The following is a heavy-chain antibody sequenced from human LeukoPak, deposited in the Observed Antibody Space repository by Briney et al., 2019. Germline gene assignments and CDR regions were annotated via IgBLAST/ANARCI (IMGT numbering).Heavy chain of an antibody. CDR2: ISAYNGNT. CDR1: GYTFTGYY. D-gene: IGHD2-21*02. J-gene: IGHJ4*02. CDR3: AREGKLLSLRGARY. Sequence: ASVKVSCKASGYTFTGYYMHWVRQAPGQGLEWMGWISAYNGNTNYAQKLQGRVTLTTDTSTSTAYMELRSLRSDDTAVYYCAREGKLLSLRGARYWGQGTLVTVSS. V-gene: IGHV1-18*04.